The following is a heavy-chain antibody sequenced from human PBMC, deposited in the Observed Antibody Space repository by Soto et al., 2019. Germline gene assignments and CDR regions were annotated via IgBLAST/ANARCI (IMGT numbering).Heavy chain of an antibody. J-gene: IGHJ5*02. Sequence: SETLSLTCAAYGGFLSESYWTWIRQPPGKGLEWIGEINHVGGTNYNPSLKSRVTMSVDTSQNQFSLRLFSVTAADSAMYFCVRIRYQLPSSVLWLDPWGQGTPVTV. CDR1: GGFLSESY. V-gene: IGHV4-34*01. D-gene: IGHD3-16*01. CDR3: VRIRYQLPSSVLWLDP. CDR2: INHVGGT.